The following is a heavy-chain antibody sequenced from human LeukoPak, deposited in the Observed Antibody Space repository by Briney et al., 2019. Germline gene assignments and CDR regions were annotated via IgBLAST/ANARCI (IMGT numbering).Heavy chain of an antibody. CDR2: IIPILGIA. CDR1: GGTFSSYA. V-gene: IGHV1-69*04. CDR3: ARDLRGWSSFDY. J-gene: IGHJ4*02. Sequence: GASVKVSCKASGGTFSSYAISWVRQAPGQGLEWMGRIIPILGIANYAQKFQGRVTITADKSTSTAYMELSSLRSDDTAVYYCARDLRGWSSFDYWGQGTLVTVSS. D-gene: IGHD6-19*01.